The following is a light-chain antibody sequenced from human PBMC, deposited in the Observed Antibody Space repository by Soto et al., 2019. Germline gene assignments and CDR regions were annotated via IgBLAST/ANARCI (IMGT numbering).Light chain of an antibody. V-gene: IGKV1-39*01. CDR1: QSIDTY. CDR2: AAT. Sequence: DIQMTQSPSSLSASVGDRVSITCRASQSIDTYLNWYQQKPGKAPNLLIYAATRLQGGVPPRFSGGGSGRDFTLTISSLQPEDFGTFYCQQSFTTPYTFGQGTRLEI. CDR3: QQSFTTPYT. J-gene: IGKJ2*01.